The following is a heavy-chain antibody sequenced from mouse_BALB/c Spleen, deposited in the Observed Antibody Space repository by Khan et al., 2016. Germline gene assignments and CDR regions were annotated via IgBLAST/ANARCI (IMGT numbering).Heavy chain of an antibody. D-gene: IGHD2-14*01. J-gene: IGHJ2*01. CDR3: ARPYYRYGGYYFYY. CDR2: IDPANGNT. Sequence: EVKLLESGAELVKPGASVKLSCTASGFNIKDTYMHWVKQRPEQGLEWIGRIDPANGNTKYDPKFQGKATITADTSSNTAYRQLSSLTSEDTAVYYCARPYYRYGGYYFYYWGQGTTLTVSS. CDR1: GFNIKDTY. V-gene: IGHV14-3*02.